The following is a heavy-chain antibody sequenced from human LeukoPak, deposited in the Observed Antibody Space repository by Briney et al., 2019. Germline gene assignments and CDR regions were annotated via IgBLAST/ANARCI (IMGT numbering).Heavy chain of an antibody. CDR3: ARDSGNYHYDMDV. V-gene: IGHV3-30*04. D-gene: IGHD3-10*01. Sequence: QPGRSLRLSCAASGFTFSSYAMHWVRQAPGKGLEWVAVISYDGSNKYYADSVKGRFTISRDNSKNTLYLQMNSLRAEDTAVYYCARDSGNYHYDMDVWGKGTTVIVSS. J-gene: IGHJ6*03. CDR1: GFTFSSYA. CDR2: ISYDGSNK.